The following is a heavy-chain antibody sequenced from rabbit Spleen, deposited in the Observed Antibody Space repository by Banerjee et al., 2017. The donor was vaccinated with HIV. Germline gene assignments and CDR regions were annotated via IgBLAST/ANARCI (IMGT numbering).Heavy chain of an antibody. Sequence: LEESGGGLVQPEGSLALSCKASGFDFSSYGVTWVRQAPGKGLEWIGYIDPLFGSAYYASWVNGRFSISRENTQNTVSLQLNSLTAADTATYFCARETSSGWGIVSFYFTLWGQGTLVTVS. J-gene: IGHJ4*01. CDR3: ARETSSGWGIVSFYFTL. CDR1: GFDFSSYG. D-gene: IGHD4-1*01. CDR2: IDPLFGSA. V-gene: IGHV1S47*01.